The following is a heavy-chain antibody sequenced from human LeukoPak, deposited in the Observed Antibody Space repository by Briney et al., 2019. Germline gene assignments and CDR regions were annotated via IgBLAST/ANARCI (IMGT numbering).Heavy chain of an antibody. D-gene: IGHD6-19*01. Sequence: PGGSLRLSCAASGFTFSTYEMNWVRQAPGKGLEWVAYIGNSGNTIYYADSVKGRSTISRDNAKNSLYLQMNSLRAEDTAVYYCARADLAVVPVFDYWGQGTLVTVSS. CDR1: GFTFSTYE. J-gene: IGHJ4*02. V-gene: IGHV3-48*03. CDR3: ARADLAVVPVFDY. CDR2: IGNSGNTI.